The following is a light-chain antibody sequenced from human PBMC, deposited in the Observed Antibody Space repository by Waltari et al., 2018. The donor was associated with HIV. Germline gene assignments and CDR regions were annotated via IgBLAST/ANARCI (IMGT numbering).Light chain of an antibody. CDR3: CSDAGNYIFD. V-gene: IGLV2-11*01. CDR1: SSDVAAYNF. Sequence: QSALTQPRSVSGSPGQSVTISCTGTSSDVAAYNFVSWYQQYPGKAPNLLIYVVKKRSPGVPDRVYGSKSDNTASLTISGLQAEDDADYYCCSDAGNYIFDFGGGTKLTVL. J-gene: IGLJ2*01. CDR2: VVK.